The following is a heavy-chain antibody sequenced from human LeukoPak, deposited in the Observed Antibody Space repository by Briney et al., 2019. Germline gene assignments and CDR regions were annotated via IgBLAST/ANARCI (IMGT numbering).Heavy chain of an antibody. Sequence: PSETLSLTCTVSGGSISSSSYYWGWIRQPPGKGLEWIGSIYYSGSTYYNPYLKSRVTISVDTSKNQFSLKLSSVTAADTAVYYCARLTLNGNYYYYYYMDVWGKGTTVTVSS. J-gene: IGHJ6*03. V-gene: IGHV4-39*07. CDR2: IYYSGST. CDR1: GGSISSSSYY. CDR3: ARLTLNGNYYYYYYMDV.